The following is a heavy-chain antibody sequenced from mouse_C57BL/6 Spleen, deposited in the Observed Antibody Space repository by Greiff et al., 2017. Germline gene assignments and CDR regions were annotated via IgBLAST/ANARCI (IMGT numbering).Heavy chain of an antibody. J-gene: IGHJ4*01. CDR3: ARTGDRGLTGAMDY. V-gene: IGHV2-2*01. CDR1: GFSLTSYG. D-gene: IGHD3-3*01. Sequence: QVQLKQSGPGLVQPSQSLSITCTVSGFSLTSYGVHWVRQSPGKGLEWLGVIWSGGSTDYNAAFISRLSISKDNSKSQVFFKMNSPQADDTAIYYCARTGDRGLTGAMDYWGQGTSVTVSS. CDR2: IWSGGST.